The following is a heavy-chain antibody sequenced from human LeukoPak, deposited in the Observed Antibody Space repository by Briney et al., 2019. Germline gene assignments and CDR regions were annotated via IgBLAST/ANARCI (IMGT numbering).Heavy chain of an antibody. Sequence: GGSLRLSCAASGFTFSSYAMSWVRQAPGKGLEWVSANSGSGGSTYYADSVKGRFTISRDNSKNTLYLQMNSLRAEDTAVYYCAKSSCSGGSCYDFDYWGQGTLVTVSS. J-gene: IGHJ4*02. CDR2: NSGSGGST. V-gene: IGHV3-23*01. CDR1: GFTFSSYA. CDR3: AKSSCSGGSCYDFDY. D-gene: IGHD2-15*01.